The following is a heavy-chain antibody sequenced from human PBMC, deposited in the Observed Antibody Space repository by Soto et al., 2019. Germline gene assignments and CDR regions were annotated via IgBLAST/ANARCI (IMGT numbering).Heavy chain of an antibody. D-gene: IGHD4-17*01. CDR1: GFMFSTYA. V-gene: IGHV3-23*01. CDR3: AHPRGYGVFDAVDI. Sequence: VGSLRLSCAASGFMFSTYAMNWVRQAPGKGLEWVPAISSSGDTIYYAESVRGRFTISRDNSINTLYLQMSSLRTEDTAVFYCAHPRGYGVFDAVDIWGQGTMVTVSS. CDR2: ISSSGDTI. J-gene: IGHJ3*02.